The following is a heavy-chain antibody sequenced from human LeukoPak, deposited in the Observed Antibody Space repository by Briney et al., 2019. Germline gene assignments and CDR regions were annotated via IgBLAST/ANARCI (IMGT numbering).Heavy chain of an antibody. CDR2: IYTSGST. D-gene: IGHD2-2*01. V-gene: IGHV4-4*09. J-gene: IGHJ6*03. Sequence: SETLSLTCTVSGGSISSYYWSWLRQPPGKGLEWIGYIYTSGSTNYNPSLKGRVTISVDTSKNQFSLKLSSVTAADTAVYYCARPGSRPAYYDYMDVWGKGTTVTVAS. CDR1: GGSISSYY. CDR3: ARPGSRPAYYDYMDV.